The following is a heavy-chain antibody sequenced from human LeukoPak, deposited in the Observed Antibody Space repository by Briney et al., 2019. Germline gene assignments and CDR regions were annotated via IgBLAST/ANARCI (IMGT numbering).Heavy chain of an antibody. CDR2: IYTSGST. V-gene: IGHV4-61*02. CDR1: GVSISSRRYY. D-gene: IGHD3-10*01. J-gene: IGHJ3*02. Sequence: SQTLSLTCTVSGVSISSRRYYWSWIRQPAGKGLEWIGRIYTSGSTNYNPSLKSRVTMSVDTSKNQFSLKLSSVTAADTAVYYCAIGAHTYYYGSGSYQDAFDIWGQGTMVTVSS. CDR3: AIGAHTYYYGSGSYQDAFDI.